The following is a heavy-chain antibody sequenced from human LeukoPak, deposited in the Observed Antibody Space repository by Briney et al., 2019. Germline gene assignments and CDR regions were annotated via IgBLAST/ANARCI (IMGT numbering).Heavy chain of an antibody. V-gene: IGHV4-59*12. CDR2: IYYSGST. CDR3: ARGDSSSTYYFDY. CDR1: GGSISSYY. J-gene: IGHJ4*02. D-gene: IGHD6-13*01. Sequence: SETLSLTCTVSGGSISSYYWSWIRQRPGKGLEWIGYIYYSGSTNYNPSLKSRVTISVDTSKNQFSLKLSSVTAADTAVYYCARGDSSSTYYFDYWGQGTLVTVSS.